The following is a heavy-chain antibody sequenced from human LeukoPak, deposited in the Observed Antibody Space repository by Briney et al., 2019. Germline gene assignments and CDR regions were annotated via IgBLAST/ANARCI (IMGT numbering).Heavy chain of an antibody. D-gene: IGHD4-17*01. CDR3: ARELGDYEAYYYMDV. J-gene: IGHJ6*03. Sequence: SETLSLTCTVSGDSISTYYWSWIRQPPGKGLEWIGYIHYSGGTNYNPSLKSRVTISVDTSKNQFSLKLSSVTAADTAVYYCARELGDYEAYYYMDVWGKGTTVTVSS. CDR2: IHYSGGT. CDR1: GDSISTYY. V-gene: IGHV4-59*12.